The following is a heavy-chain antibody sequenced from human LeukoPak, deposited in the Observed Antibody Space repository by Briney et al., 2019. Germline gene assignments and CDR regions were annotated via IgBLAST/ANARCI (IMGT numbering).Heavy chain of an antibody. J-gene: IGHJ4*02. CDR1: GGSISSSSYY. CDR3: ARLRSAAGSGPSDY. D-gene: IGHD6-13*01. V-gene: IGHV4-39*01. CDR2: IYYSGST. Sequence: SETLSLTCTVSGGSISSSSYYWGWIRQPPGKGLEWIGSIYYSGSTYYNPSLKSRVTISVDTSKNQFSLKLSSVTAADTAVYSCARLRSAAGSGPSDYWGQGTLVTVSS.